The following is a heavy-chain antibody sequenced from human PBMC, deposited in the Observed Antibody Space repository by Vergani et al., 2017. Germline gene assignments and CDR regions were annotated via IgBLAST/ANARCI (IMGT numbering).Heavy chain of an antibody. D-gene: IGHD3-9*01. CDR1: GFTFSSYA. CDR2: ISGSGGST. J-gene: IGHJ5*02. V-gene: IGHV3-23*01. CDR3: AKDAGGSLTGPLGRNWFDP. Sequence: EVQLLESGGGLVQPGGSLRLSCAASGFTFSSYAMSWVRQAPGKGLEWVSAISGSGGSTYYADSVKGRFTISRDNSKNTLYLQMNSLRAEDTAVYYCAKDAGGSLTGPLGRNWFDPWGQGTLVTVSS.